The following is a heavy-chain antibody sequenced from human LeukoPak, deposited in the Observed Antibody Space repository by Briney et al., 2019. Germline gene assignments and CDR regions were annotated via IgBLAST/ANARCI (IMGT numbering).Heavy chain of an antibody. J-gene: IGHJ4*02. CDR2: SDPDTGEA. CDR3: ATVSW. Sequence: ASVKVSCKVSGYTLSELSMHWVRQPPGKGLEWMGGSDPDTGEALYAQKFQGRVTMTEGTSTDTAYMELNSLRSDDTAVYYCATVSWWGQGTLVTVSS. CDR1: GYTLSELS. V-gene: IGHV1-24*01.